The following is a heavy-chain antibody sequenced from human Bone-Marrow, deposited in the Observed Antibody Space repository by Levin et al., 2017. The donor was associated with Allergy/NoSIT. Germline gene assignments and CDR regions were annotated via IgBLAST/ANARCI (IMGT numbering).Heavy chain of an antibody. CDR1: GGSFSGYY. CDR3: ARLGTHLDY. V-gene: IGHV4-34*01. CDR2: INHSGST. J-gene: IGHJ4*02. Sequence: PSQTLSLTCAVYGGSFSGYYWSWIRQPPGKGLEWIGEINHSGSTNYNPSLKSRVTISVDTSKNQFSLKLSSVTAADTAVYYCARLGTHLDYWGQGTLVTVSS. D-gene: IGHD7-27*01.